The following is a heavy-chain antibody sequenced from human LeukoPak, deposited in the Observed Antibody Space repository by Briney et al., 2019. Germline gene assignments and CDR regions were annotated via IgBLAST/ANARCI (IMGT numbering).Heavy chain of an antibody. CDR1: GFTFISHA. D-gene: IGHD1-26*01. Sequence: PGGSLRLSCRVSGFTFISHAMSWVRQAPGKGLEWVSGISGSGATTYYAESVKGRFTISRDNSKYTLYVQMDSLRAEDTAVYYCVRDGVGATTYFGYFDHWGQGNLVTVSS. CDR2: ISGSGATT. V-gene: IGHV3-23*01. CDR3: VRDGVGATTYFGYFDH. J-gene: IGHJ4*02.